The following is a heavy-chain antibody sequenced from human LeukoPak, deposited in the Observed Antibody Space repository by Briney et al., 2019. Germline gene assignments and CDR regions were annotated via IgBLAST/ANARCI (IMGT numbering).Heavy chain of an antibody. J-gene: IGHJ4*02. Sequence: ASVKVSCMASGYIFSGYYMHWVRQAPGQGLEWMGWINPNSGDTNYAQKFQGRVTMTRDTSISTAYMELSRLRSDDTAVYYCARDQVGAARFDSWGQGTLVTVSP. V-gene: IGHV1-2*02. CDR1: GYIFSGYY. D-gene: IGHD2-15*01. CDR2: INPNSGDT. CDR3: ARDQVGAARFDS.